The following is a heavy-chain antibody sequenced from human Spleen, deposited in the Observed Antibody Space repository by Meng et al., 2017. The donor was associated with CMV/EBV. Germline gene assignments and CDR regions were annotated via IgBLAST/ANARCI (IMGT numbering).Heavy chain of an antibody. CDR1: GFILSGSS. J-gene: IGHJ4*02. D-gene: IGHD3-22*01. V-gene: IGHV3-73*01. CDR3: TRRYTDDSSGYYYS. Sequence: GGSLRLSCAASGFILSGSSIHWVRQASGKGLEWVGRIRSKPKNYATAYAASVKGRFTITRDESKNTAYLQMNSLKTEDTAVYYCTRRYTDDSSGYYYSWGQGTLVTVSS. CDR2: IRSKPKNYAT.